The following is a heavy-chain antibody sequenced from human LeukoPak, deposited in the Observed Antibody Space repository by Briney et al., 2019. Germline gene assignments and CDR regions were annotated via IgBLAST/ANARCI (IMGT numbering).Heavy chain of an antibody. CDR1: GFTFSSYG. D-gene: IGHD3-9*01. CDR3: ARGPPYYDILTGPLGGFDY. V-gene: IGHV3-30*02. Sequence: GGSLRLSCAASGFTFSSYGMHWVRQAPGKGLEWVAFIRYDGSNKYYADSVKGRFTISRDNSKNTLYLQMNSLRAEDTAVYYCARGPPYYDILTGPLGGFDYWGQGTLVTLSS. J-gene: IGHJ4*02. CDR2: IRYDGSNK.